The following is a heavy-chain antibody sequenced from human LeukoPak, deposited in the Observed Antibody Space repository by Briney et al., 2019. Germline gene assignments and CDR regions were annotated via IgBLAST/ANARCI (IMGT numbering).Heavy chain of an antibody. D-gene: IGHD2-8*01. CDR3: TTDGQGVDSWNY. CDR1: GFTVSCNF. J-gene: IGHJ4*02. CDR2: IKSKTDGGTT. Sequence: GALEISWAASGFTVSCNFMSWGRQAPGKGVGLVGRIKSKTDGGTTDYAAPVKGRFTISRDDSKNTLYLQMNSLKTEDTAVYYCTTDGQGVDSWNYWGQGTLVTVSS. V-gene: IGHV3-15*01.